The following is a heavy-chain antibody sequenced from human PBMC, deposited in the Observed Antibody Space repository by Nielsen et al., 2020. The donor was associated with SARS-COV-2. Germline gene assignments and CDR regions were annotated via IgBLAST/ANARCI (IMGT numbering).Heavy chain of an antibody. Sequence: GESLKISCAASGFTFSGHWMHWVRQVPGKGLVGVSRINEDGSRTGYSDSVRGRFIISRDNAKNSLYLQMNSLRAEDTALYYCANLYSGSYDYYGMDVWGQGTTVTVSS. CDR1: GFTFSGHW. D-gene: IGHD1-26*01. CDR2: INEDGSRT. J-gene: IGHJ6*02. V-gene: IGHV3-74*01. CDR3: ANLYSGSYDYYGMDV.